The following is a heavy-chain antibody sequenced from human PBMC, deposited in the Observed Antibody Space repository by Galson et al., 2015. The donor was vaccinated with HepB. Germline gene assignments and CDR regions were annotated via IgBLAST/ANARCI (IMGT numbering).Heavy chain of an antibody. V-gene: IGHV2-5*02. Sequence: PALVTPTQTLTLTCTLSGFSITTDYTGVGWIRQPPGKALEWLALIYWDGNKYYSPSLKSRLSITTDTSENQVVLKMTNMDPVDTATYYCGHTAGWLADSWGQGTPVTVSS. D-gene: IGHD3-9*01. CDR1: GFSITTDYTG. J-gene: IGHJ4*02. CDR3: GHTAGWLADS. CDR2: IYWDGNK.